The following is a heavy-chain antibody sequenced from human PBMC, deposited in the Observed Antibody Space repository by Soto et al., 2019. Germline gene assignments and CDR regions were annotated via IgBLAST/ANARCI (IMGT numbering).Heavy chain of an antibody. CDR1: GGSISSSSYY. CDR3: AKDGFGFDP. Sequence: QLQLQESGPGLVKPSETLSLTCTVSGGSISSSSYYWGWIRQPPGKGLEWIGYVYHSGTTNYNPSLKNRVTISVDTSKNQFSLMLRSVTAADTAVYYCAKDGFGFDPWGQGTLVAVSS. CDR2: VYHSGTT. D-gene: IGHD5-12*01. V-gene: IGHV4-61*05. J-gene: IGHJ5*02.